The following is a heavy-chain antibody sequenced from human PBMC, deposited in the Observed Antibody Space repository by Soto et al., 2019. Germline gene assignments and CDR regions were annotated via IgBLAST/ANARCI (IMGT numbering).Heavy chain of an antibody. CDR2: INADGTST. Sequence: HPGGSLRLSCAASGFTFSNSWMHWVRQVSGKGLEWVSCINADGTSTSYADSVKGRFTISRDNAKNTLYLHVNSLRAEDTAVYYCVKVLARGVGVPRFYFDSWGQGALVTVSS. CDR3: VKVLARGVGVPRFYFDS. J-gene: IGHJ4*02. CDR1: GFTFSNSW. D-gene: IGHD2-2*01. V-gene: IGHV3-74*01.